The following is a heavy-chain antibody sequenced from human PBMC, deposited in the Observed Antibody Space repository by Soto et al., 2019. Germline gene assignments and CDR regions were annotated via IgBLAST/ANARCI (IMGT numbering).Heavy chain of an antibody. CDR1: GFLFSRFG. J-gene: IGHJ4*02. V-gene: IGHV3-33*01. CDR3: ARDDEYDDNGLDY. D-gene: IGHD1-1*01. CDR2: IVNHGGRK. Sequence: QVQLVESGGGVVQPWTSMRLSCAASGFLFSRFGMHWVRQAPGKGLEWVEVIVNHGGRKDYADSVRGRLTIPRDNSRKTLLLEMSRLSVEDTAIYYWARDDEYDDNGLDYWGQGTLVTVSS.